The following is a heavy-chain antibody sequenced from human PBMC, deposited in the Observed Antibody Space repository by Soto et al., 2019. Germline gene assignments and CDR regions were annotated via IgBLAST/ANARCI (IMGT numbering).Heavy chain of an antibody. J-gene: IGHJ6*02. CDR2: VIPMFGTA. D-gene: IGHD3-10*01. CDR3: AVGFKLDYDSLDV. Sequence: QVQLVQSGAEVRKPGSSVKVSCRSSGGIFTASAISWVRQAPGQGPEWMGGVIPMFGTANYPQRFQGRVTINADESTNTVYMQLSSLRSEDTAVYFCAVGFKLDYDSLDVWGQGTTVTVSS. CDR1: GGIFTASA. V-gene: IGHV1-69*01.